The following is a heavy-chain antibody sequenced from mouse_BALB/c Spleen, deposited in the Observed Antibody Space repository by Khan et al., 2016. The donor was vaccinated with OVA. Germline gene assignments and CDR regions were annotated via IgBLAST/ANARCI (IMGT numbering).Heavy chain of an antibody. CDR2: INPDSRTI. V-gene: IGHV4-1*02. CDR3: ARGLRRYYYAMDY. Sequence: VQSGGSLKLSCAASGFDFSRYWMTWVRQAPGKGLEWIGEINPDSRTINYTPYLKDNFIISRDNAKNTLYLQLSKVRSEDTGAYYCARGLRRYYYAMDYWGQGTSVTVSS. J-gene: IGHJ4*01. CDR1: GFDFSRYW. D-gene: IGHD2-2*01.